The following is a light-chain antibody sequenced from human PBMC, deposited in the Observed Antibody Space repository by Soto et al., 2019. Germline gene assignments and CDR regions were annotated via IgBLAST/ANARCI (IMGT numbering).Light chain of an antibody. CDR2: SNN. CDR3: AAWDDSLNGHV. CDR1: SSNIGSNT. Sequence: QPVLTQPPSASGTPGQRVTISCSGSSSNIGSNTVNWYQQLPGTAPKLLICSNNQRPSGVPDRFSGSKSGTSASLAISGLQSEDEADYYCAAWDDSLNGHVFGTGTKLTVL. J-gene: IGLJ1*01. V-gene: IGLV1-44*01.